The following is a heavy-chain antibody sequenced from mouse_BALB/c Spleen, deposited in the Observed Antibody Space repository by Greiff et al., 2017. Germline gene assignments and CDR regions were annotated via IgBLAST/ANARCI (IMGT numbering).Heavy chain of an antibody. V-gene: IGHV7-3*02. CDR2: IRNKANGYTT. D-gene: IGHD2-14*01. CDR1: GFTFTDYY. Sequence: DVQLVESGGGLVQPGGSLRLSCATSGFTFTDYYMSWVRQPPGKALEWLGFIRNKANGYTTEYSASVKGRFTISRDNSQSILYLQMNTLRAEDSATYYCARVYRYDGYFDYWGQGTTLTVSS. CDR3: ARVYRYDGYFDY. J-gene: IGHJ2*01.